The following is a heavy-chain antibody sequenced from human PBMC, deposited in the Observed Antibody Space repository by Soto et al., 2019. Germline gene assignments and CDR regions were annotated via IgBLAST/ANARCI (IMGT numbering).Heavy chain of an antibody. D-gene: IGHD1-1*01. V-gene: IGHV3-74*01. CDR2: IISDWSST. CDR1: GFTFSSYW. Sequence: GSLRLSCAASGFTFSSYWMHWVRQAPGKGLVWVSRIISDWSSTSYADSVKGRFTISRDNAKNTLYLQMDSLRAEDTAVYYCARGLDVNTWDYYFDYWGQGTLVTVSS. CDR3: ARGLDVNTWDYYFDY. J-gene: IGHJ4*02.